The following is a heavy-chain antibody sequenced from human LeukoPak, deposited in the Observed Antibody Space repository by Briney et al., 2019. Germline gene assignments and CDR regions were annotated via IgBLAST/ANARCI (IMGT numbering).Heavy chain of an antibody. CDR2: INHSGST. CDR1: GGSISSSSYY. V-gene: IGHV4-39*07. D-gene: IGHD6-13*01. CDR3: AREEGIAAAGPQLDY. J-gene: IGHJ4*02. Sequence: SETLSLTCTVSGGSISSSSYYWSWIRQPPGKVLEWSGEINHSGSTNYNPSLKSRVTISVDTSKNQFSLKLSSVTAADTAVYYCAREEGIAAAGPQLDYWGQGTLVTVSS.